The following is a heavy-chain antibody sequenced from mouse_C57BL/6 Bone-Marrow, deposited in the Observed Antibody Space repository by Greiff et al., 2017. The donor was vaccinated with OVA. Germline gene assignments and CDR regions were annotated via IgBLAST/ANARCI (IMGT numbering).Heavy chain of an antibody. J-gene: IGHJ1*03. CDR3: AREDDGYFSYWYFDV. D-gene: IGHD2-3*01. CDR2: IYPRSGNT. Sequence: VQLQQSGAELARPGASVKLSCKASGYTFTSYGISWVKQRTGQGLEWIGEIYPRSGNTYYNEKFKGKATLTADKSSSTAYMELRSLTSEDSAVYFCAREDDGYFSYWYFDVWGTGTTVTVSS. CDR1: GYTFTSYG. V-gene: IGHV1-81*01.